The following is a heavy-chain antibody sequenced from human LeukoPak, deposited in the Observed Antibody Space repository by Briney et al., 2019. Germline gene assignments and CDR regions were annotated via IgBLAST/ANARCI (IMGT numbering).Heavy chain of an antibody. D-gene: IGHD1-26*01. J-gene: IGHJ5*02. V-gene: IGHV1-2*02. CDR1: GYTFTGYY. Sequence: GASVTVSFTASGYTFTGYYMHWVRQAPGQGLEWMGWINPNSGGTNYAQKFQGRVTMTRDTSISTAYMELSRLRSDDTAVYYCARERNRVGATRKFYNWFDPWGQGTLVTVSS. CDR3: ARERNRVGATRKFYNWFDP. CDR2: INPNSGGT.